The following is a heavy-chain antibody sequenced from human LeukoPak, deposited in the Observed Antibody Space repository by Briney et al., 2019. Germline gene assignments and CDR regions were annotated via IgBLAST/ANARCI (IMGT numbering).Heavy chain of an antibody. CDR2: IYYTGST. D-gene: IGHD5-18*01. Sequence: ETLSLTGTVSGGSISSSSYYWGWIRQPPGKELEWIGTIYYTGSTYYNPSLKSRVTISVDTSKNQFSLKLSSVTAADTAVYYCARRGYNYGILDYWGQGTLVTVSS. V-gene: IGHV4-39*01. CDR1: GGSISSSSYY. CDR3: ARRGYNYGILDY. J-gene: IGHJ4*02.